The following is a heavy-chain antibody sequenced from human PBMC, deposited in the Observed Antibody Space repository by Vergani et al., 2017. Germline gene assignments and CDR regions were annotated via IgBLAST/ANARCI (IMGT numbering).Heavy chain of an antibody. Sequence: EVQLLESGGSLKQPGGSVRLSCAASGFTFSTYAMHWVRQAPGKGLEWVSGISASGAPTYYADSVKGRVTISRDNSKNTLYLQMNSLRVEDTAVYYCARAYGRYDWFDYWGQRTLVTVSS. CDR1: GFTFSTYA. D-gene: IGHD1-20*01. V-gene: IGHV3-23*01. CDR3: ARAYGRYDWFDY. CDR2: ISASGAPT. J-gene: IGHJ4*01.